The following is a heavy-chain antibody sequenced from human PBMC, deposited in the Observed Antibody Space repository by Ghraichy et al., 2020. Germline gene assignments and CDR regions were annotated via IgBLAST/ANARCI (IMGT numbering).Heavy chain of an antibody. Sequence: SVKVSCKASGGTFSSYAISWVRQAPGQGLEWMGGIIPIFGTENYAQKFQGRVTITADKSPSTAYMELRSLRSEDTAVYYCARDGTTVTTAGGAFDIWGQGTMVTVSS. CDR1: GGTFSSYA. J-gene: IGHJ3*02. V-gene: IGHV1-69*06. D-gene: IGHD4-17*01. CDR3: ARDGTTVTTAGGAFDI. CDR2: IIPIFGTE.